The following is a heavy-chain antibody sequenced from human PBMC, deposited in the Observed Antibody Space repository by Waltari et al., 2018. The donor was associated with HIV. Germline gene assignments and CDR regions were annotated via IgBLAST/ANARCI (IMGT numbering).Heavy chain of an antibody. CDR1: GNSFSSDW. D-gene: IGHD2-21*01. Sequence: EVQLVQSGAEVKKPGESLKISCKCSGNSFSSDWIAWVRQMPGKGLEWMGIIYPGDSDTRYSPSFQGQVIMSADKSTATAYLQWSSLKASDTAMYYGATLVGHWFDPWGQGTLVTVSS. CDR2: IYPGDSDT. J-gene: IGHJ5*02. V-gene: IGHV5-51*01. CDR3: ATLVGHWFDP.